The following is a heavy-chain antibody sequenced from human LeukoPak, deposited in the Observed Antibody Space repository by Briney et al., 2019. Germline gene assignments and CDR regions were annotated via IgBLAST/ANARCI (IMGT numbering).Heavy chain of an antibody. CDR1: GFTFDDYA. D-gene: IGHD3-22*01. Sequence: PGRSLRLSCAASGFTFDDYAMHWVRQAPGKGLEWVSGISWNSGSIGYADSVKGRFTISRDNAKNSLYLQMNSLRAEDTAVYYCAKDQTTLTYYYDSSGYPDYWGQGTLVTVSS. V-gene: IGHV3-9*01. CDR3: AKDQTTLTYYYDSSGYPDY. CDR2: ISWNSGSI. J-gene: IGHJ4*02.